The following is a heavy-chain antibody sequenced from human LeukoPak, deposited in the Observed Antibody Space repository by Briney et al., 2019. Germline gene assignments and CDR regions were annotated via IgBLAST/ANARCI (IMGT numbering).Heavy chain of an antibody. D-gene: IGHD1-26*01. J-gene: IGHJ4*02. Sequence: GGSLRLSCAASGFTFSSYAMHWVRQAPGKGLEWVAVISYDGSNKYYADSVKGRFTISRDNAKNSLYLQMNSLRAEDTAVYYCATESGTYSGTCFDYWGQGNLVTVSS. CDR3: ATESGTYSGTCFDY. CDR1: GFTFSSYA. CDR2: ISYDGSNK. V-gene: IGHV3-30-3*01.